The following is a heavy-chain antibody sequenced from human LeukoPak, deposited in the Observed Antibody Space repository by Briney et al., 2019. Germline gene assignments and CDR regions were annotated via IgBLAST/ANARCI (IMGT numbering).Heavy chain of an antibody. D-gene: IGHD2-21*02. CDR1: GGTFSSYA. V-gene: IGHV1-69*04. Sequence: ASVTVSCKASGGTFSSYAISWVRQAPGQGLEWMGRIIPILGIANYAQKFQGRVTITADKSTSTAYMELSSLGSEDTAVYYCASSLVTARENWFDPWGQGTLVTVSS. CDR2: IIPILGIA. J-gene: IGHJ5*02. CDR3: ASSLVTARENWFDP.